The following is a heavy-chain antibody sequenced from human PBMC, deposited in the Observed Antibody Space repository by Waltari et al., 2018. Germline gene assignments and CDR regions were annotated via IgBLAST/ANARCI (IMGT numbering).Heavy chain of an antibody. Sequence: QVQLVQSGAEVKKPGASVKVSCKASGYNFTRYYIHWVRPAPGQGLEWMGIISPIGGSTTYAQKFQGRVTMTRDTSTRTFYMELSSLRSEDTAVYYCASTLAYCSSDSCYPWSGWFDPWGQGTTVTVSS. J-gene: IGHJ5*02. D-gene: IGHD2-2*01. CDR3: ASTLAYCSSDSCYPWSGWFDP. CDR2: ISPIGGST. CDR1: GYNFTRYY. V-gene: IGHV1-46*01.